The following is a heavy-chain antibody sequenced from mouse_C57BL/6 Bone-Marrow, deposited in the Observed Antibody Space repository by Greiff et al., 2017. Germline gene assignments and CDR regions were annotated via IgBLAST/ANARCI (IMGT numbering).Heavy chain of an antibody. J-gene: IGHJ3*01. CDR1: GYAFSSSW. CDR3: ARGPYYPFAY. D-gene: IGHD1-1*01. V-gene: IGHV1-82*01. Sequence: VQLQQSGPELVKPGASVKISCKASGYAFSSSWMNWVKQRPGKGLEWIGRIYPGDGDTNYNGKFKGKATLTADKSSSTAYMQLSSLTSEDSAVYFCARGPYYPFAYWGQGTLVTVSA. CDR2: IYPGDGDT.